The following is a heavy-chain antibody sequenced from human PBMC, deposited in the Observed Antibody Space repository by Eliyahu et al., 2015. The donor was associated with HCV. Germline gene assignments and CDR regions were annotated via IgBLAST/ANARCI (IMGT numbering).Heavy chain of an antibody. D-gene: IGHD3-10*01. J-gene: IGHJ4*02. Sequence: QVQLVQSGAEVKKPGASVKVXXKVXGYTLTELSVHWVXQAPGKGLEWMGGFDSEDVEITYAQRFQGRVTMTEDTSTDTSYMELSSLRSEDTAVYYCATGVDYGSGTSFHYWGQGTLVTVSS. CDR1: GYTLTELS. CDR2: FDSEDVEI. V-gene: IGHV1-24*01. CDR3: ATGVDYGSGTSFHY.